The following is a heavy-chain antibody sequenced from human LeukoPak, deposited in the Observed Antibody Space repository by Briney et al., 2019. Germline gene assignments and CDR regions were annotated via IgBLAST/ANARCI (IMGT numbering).Heavy chain of an antibody. D-gene: IGHD3-10*01. CDR2: ISAYNGNT. CDR1: GGTFSSYA. J-gene: IGHJ4*02. CDR3: ARDTLPFYGSDY. Sequence: ASVKVSCKASGGTFSSYAISWVRQAPGQGLEWMGWISAYNGNTNYAQKLQGRVTMTTDTSTSTAYMELRSLRSDDTAVYYCARDTLPFYGSDYWGQGTLVTVSS. V-gene: IGHV1-18*01.